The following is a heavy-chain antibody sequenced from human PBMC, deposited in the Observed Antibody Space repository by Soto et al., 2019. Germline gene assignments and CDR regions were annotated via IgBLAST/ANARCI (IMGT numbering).Heavy chain of an antibody. CDR3: ARGYCSSTSCYADHNWLDP. V-gene: IGHV1-8*01. Sequence: GASVKVSCKASGYTFTSYDINWVRQATGQGLEWMGWMNPNSGNTGYAQKFQGRVTMTRNTSISTAYMELSSLRSEDTAVYYCARGYCSSTSCYADHNWLDPWGQGTLVTVSS. CDR1: GYTFTSYD. CDR2: MNPNSGNT. D-gene: IGHD2-2*01. J-gene: IGHJ5*02.